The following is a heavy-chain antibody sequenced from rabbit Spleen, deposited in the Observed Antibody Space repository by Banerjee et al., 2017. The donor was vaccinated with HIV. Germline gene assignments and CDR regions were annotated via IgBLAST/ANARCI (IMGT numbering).Heavy chain of an antibody. J-gene: IGHJ4*01. CDR1: GFSFSNKAV. Sequence: QEQLVESGGGLVKPEGSLQLSCTASGFSFSNKAVMCWVRQAPGKGLDWIACIYTASGKAVYASWAKGRFTISKTSSTTVTLQMTSLTAADTATYFCARDLVAVIGWNFNLWGQGTLVTVS. V-gene: IGHV1S45*01. CDR3: ARDLVAVIGWNFNL. CDR2: IYTASGKA. D-gene: IGHD1-1*01.